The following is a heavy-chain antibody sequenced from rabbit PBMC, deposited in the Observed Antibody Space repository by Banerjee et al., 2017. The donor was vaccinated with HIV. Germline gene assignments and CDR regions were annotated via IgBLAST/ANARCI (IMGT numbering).Heavy chain of an antibody. CDR2: ITYRGSA. Sequence: QEQLKESGGGLVQPGGSLKLSCKASGFDFSSYAITWVRQAPGEGLEYIGYITYRGSAYYASWVNGRFTISRENTQNTLYLQLNSLTAADTATYFCARSNTYYGMDLWGPGTLVTVS. CDR3: ARSNTYYGMDL. J-gene: IGHJ6*01. CDR1: GFDFSSYA. V-gene: IGHV1S29*01.